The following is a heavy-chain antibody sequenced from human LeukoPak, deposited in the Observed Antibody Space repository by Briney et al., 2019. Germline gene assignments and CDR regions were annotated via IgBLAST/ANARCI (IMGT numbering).Heavy chain of an antibody. V-gene: IGHV4-61*02. CDR2: IYTSGST. CDR3: ARANAYCGGDCYSFDY. Sequence: PSQTLSLTCTVSGGSISSGSYYWSWIRQPAGKGREWIGRIYTSGSTNYNPSLKSRVTISVDTSKNQFSLKLSSVTAADTAVYYCARANAYCGGDCYSFDYWGQGTLVTVSS. J-gene: IGHJ4*02. CDR1: GGSISSGSYY. D-gene: IGHD2-21*02.